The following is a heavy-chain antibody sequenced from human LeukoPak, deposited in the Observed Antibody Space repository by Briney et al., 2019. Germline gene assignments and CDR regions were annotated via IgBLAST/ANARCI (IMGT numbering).Heavy chain of an antibody. V-gene: IGHV3-30-3*01. J-gene: IGHJ4*02. CDR1: GFTFSSYA. CDR2: ISYDGSNK. CDR3: ARGARRYYFDY. Sequence: PGRSLRLSCAASGFTFSSYAMHWVRQAPGKGLEWVAVISYDGSNKYYADSVKGRLTISRDNSKNTLYLQMNSLRAEDTAVYYCARGARRYYFDYWGQGTLVTVSS. D-gene: IGHD1-14*01.